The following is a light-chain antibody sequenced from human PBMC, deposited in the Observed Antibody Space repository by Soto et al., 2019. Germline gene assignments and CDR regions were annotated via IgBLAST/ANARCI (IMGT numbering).Light chain of an antibody. CDR1: QSVNNF. Sequence: EIVLTQSPATLSLSPGERATLSCRASQSVNNFLAWYQQRPGQAPRLLMYEASNRATGVPARFSGSGSGTDFTLTISNLEPEDFAIYYCQQRRNWPPTFGQGTQVEIK. J-gene: IGKJ1*01. CDR3: QQRRNWPPT. CDR2: EAS. V-gene: IGKV3-11*01.